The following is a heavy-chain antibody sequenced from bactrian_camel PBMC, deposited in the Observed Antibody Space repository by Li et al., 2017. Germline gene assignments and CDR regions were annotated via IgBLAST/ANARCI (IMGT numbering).Heavy chain of an antibody. CDR3: AALHWTLQNPRAAANCEAGY. CDR2: IQTDDGAT. V-gene: IGHV3S60*01. Sequence: VQLVESGGGSVQTGGSLKLSCVVSGYVLSKCGMGCYRQAPGKERQFLSSIQTDDGATQYENSVKGRFTISQDNFGNTVYLQMNNLKNEDTAVYYCAALHWTLQNPRAAANCEAGYWGQGTQVTVS. D-gene: IGHD1*01. CDR1: GYVLSKCG. J-gene: IGHJ4*01.